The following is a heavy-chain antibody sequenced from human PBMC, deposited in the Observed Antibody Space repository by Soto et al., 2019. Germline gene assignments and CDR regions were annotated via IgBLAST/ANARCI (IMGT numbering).Heavy chain of an antibody. Sequence: QLHLVQSGAEMKKPGSSVKVSCRTSGDTSSNYGISWVRQAPGQGLEWMGGFSPIFGSATYSPKFQARVTITADRSTSTTYMELSSLTSDDTATYFCARVGAGGAAATFNHDLWGQGTEVTVSS. CDR1: GDTSSNYG. D-gene: IGHD6-25*01. V-gene: IGHV1-69*06. J-gene: IGHJ1*01. CDR2: FSPIFGSA. CDR3: ARVGAGGAAATFNHDL.